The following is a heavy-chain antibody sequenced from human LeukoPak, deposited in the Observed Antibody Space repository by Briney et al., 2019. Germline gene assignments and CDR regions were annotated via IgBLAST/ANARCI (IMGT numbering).Heavy chain of an antibody. V-gene: IGHV4-31*03. CDR1: GGSISSGGYY. J-gene: IGHJ5*02. D-gene: IGHD2-8*02. CDR3: ARDWSKDGDSWWFDP. Sequence: TLSLTCTVSGGSISSGGYYWSWIRQHPGKGLEWIGCIYYSGSTYYNPSLKSRVTISVDTSKNQFSLKLSSVTAADTAVYYCARDWSKDGDSWWFDPWGQGTLVTVSS. CDR2: IYYSGST.